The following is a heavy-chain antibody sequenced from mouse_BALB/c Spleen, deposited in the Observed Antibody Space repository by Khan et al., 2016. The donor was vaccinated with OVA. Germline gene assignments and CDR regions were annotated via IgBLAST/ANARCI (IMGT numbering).Heavy chain of an antibody. CDR2: ISYSGST. V-gene: IGHV3-2*02. CDR1: GYSITSGYG. CDR3: ARTARIKY. J-gene: IGHJ2*01. Sequence: EVQLQESGPGLVKPSQSLSLTCTVTGYSITSGYGWNWIRQFPGNKLEWMGYISYSGSTNYNPSLKSRISSTRDTSKNQFFLQLNSVTTEDLATYYCARTARIKYWGQGTTLTVSS. D-gene: IGHD1-2*01.